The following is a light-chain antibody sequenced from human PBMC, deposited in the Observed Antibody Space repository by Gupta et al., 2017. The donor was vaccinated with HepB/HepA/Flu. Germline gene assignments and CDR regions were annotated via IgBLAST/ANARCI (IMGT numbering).Light chain of an antibody. CDR2: GAS. V-gene: IGKV3-15*01. Sequence: EIVITQSPATLSMSPGERATLSCKASQRVINKLSWYQQKPGQPPRLLIYGASTRATGVPARFSGSGSGTEFTITIGSLQSEDSAVYYCKQYINGYTFGQGTILEIK. CDR1: QRVINK. J-gene: IGKJ2*01. CDR3: KQYINGYT.